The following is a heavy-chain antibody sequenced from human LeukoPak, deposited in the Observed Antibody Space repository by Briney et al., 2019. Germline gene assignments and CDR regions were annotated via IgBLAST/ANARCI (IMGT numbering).Heavy chain of an antibody. V-gene: IGHV4-59*01. CDR3: ARVNRVMGYYYYMDV. J-gene: IGHJ6*03. CDR2: IYYSGST. CDR1: GGSISSYY. D-gene: IGHD4-17*01. Sequence: SETLSLTCTVSGGSISSYYWSWIRQPPGKGLEWIGYIYYSGSTNYNPSLKSRVTISVDTSKNQFSLKLSSVTAADTAVYYCARVNRVMGYYYYMDVWGKGTTVTVSS.